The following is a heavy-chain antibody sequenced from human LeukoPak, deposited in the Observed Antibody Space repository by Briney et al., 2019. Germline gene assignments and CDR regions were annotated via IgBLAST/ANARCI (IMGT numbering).Heavy chain of an antibody. Sequence: KPSETLSLTCTVSGGSISGYYWSWIRQPAGKGLEWIGRIYSSGSTTYNPSLKSRVTMSVDTSKNQFSLKLGSVTAADTAVYYCARDRVGTTDYWGQGTLVTVSS. V-gene: IGHV4-4*07. CDR1: GGSISGYY. CDR2: IYSSGST. D-gene: IGHD1-1*01. CDR3: ARDRVGTTDY. J-gene: IGHJ4*02.